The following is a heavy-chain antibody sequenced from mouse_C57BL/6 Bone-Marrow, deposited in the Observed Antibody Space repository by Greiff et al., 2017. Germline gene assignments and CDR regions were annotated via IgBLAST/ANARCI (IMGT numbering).Heavy chain of an antibody. D-gene: IGHD1-1*01. CDR1: GFTFSDYG. J-gene: IGHJ1*03. CDR2: ISSGSSTI. V-gene: IGHV5-17*01. CDR3: ARDYYYGTWYFDV. Sequence: EVQVVESGGGLVKPGGSLKLSCAASGFTFSDYGMHWVRQAPEKGLEWVAYISSGSSTIYYADTVKGRFTISRDNAKNTLFLQMTSLRSEDTAMYYCARDYYYGTWYFDVWGTGTTVTVSS.